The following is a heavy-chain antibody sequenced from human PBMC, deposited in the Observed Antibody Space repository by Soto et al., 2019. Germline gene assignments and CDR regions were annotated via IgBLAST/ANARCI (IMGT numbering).Heavy chain of an antibody. CDR3: AREAYDILTGYYLNWFDP. V-gene: IGHV4-31*03. CDR2: IYYSGST. Sequence: QVQLQESGPGLVKPSQTLSLTCTVSGGSISSGGYYWSWIRQHPGKGLEWIGYIYYSGSTYYNPSLKRRVTISVDTSKTLFSLKLSSVTAADTAVYYCAREAYDILTGYYLNWFDPWGQGTLVTVSS. J-gene: IGHJ5*02. D-gene: IGHD3-9*01. CDR1: GGSISSGGYY.